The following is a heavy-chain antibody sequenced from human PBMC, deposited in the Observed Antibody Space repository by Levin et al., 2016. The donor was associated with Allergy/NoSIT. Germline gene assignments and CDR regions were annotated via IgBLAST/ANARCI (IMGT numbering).Heavy chain of an antibody. CDR3: AKALYSGGALAWGYYNYMDV. CDR2: ISGGAGNI. Sequence: VRQAPGKGLEWVSVISGGAGNIYYADSVKGRFTISKDSSTNTLYLQMNNLRAEDTAVYYCAKALYSGGALAWGYYNYMDVWGKGTTVTVSS. J-gene: IGHJ6*03. D-gene: IGHD2-15*01. V-gene: IGHV3-23*01.